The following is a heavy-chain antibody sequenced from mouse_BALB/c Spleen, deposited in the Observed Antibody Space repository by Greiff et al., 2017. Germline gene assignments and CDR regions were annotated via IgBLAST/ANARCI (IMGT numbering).Heavy chain of an antibody. V-gene: IGHV2-9-2*01. Sequence: LVESGPGLVAPSQSLSITCTVSGFSLTSYDISWIRQPPGKGLEWLGVIWTGGGTNYNSAFMSRLSISKDNSKSQVFLKMNSLQTDDTAIYYCVRGGSPGSSPSYAMDYWGQGTSVTVSS. CDR2: IWTGGGT. D-gene: IGHD1-1*01. CDR1: GFSLTSYD. CDR3: VRGGSPGSSPSYAMDY. J-gene: IGHJ4*01.